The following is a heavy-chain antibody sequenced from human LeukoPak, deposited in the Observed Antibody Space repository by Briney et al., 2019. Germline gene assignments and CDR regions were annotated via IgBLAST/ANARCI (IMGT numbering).Heavy chain of an antibody. CDR2: ISGSGGST. V-gene: IGHV3-23*01. CDR3: AKGTYCSSTSCYHATGGYYYMDV. J-gene: IGHJ6*03. CDR1: GFTFSSYA. D-gene: IGHD2-2*01. Sequence: GGSLRLSCAASGFTFSSYAMSWVRQAPGKGLEWVSAISGSGGSTYYADSVKGRFTISRDKSKTTLYLQMNSLRAEDTAVYYCAKGTYCSSTSCYHATGGYYYMDVWGKGTTVTVSS.